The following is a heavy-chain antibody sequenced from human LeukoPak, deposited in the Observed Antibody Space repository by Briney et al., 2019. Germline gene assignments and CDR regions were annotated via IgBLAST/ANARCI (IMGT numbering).Heavy chain of an antibody. CDR3: ARHKGLDYYDSSGYYEDAFDI. V-gene: IGHV4-61*02. CDR1: GGSISSGSYY. D-gene: IGHD3-22*01. Sequence: SQTLSLTCTVSGGSISSGSYYWSWIRQPAGKGLEWIGRIYTSGSTNYNPSLKSRVTISVDTSKNQFSLKLSSETAADTAVYYCARHKGLDYYDSSGYYEDAFDIWGQGTMVTVSS. J-gene: IGHJ3*02. CDR2: IYTSGST.